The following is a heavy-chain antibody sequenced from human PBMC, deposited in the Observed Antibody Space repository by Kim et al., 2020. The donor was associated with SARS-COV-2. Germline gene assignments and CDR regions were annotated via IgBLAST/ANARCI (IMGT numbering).Heavy chain of an antibody. Sequence: GGSLRPSCAASGFTVSSNYMSWVRQAPGKGLEWVSVIYSGGSTYYADSVKGRFTISRDNSKNTLYLQMNSLRAEDTPVYYCAREPRFLVYDSRGYYQYAYYCGRDVWGQGTTVTFSS. CDR3: AREPRFLVYDSRGYYQYAYYCGRDV. D-gene: IGHD3-22*01. V-gene: IGHV3-66*01. CDR1: GFTVSSNY. CDR2: IYSGGST. J-gene: IGHJ6*02.